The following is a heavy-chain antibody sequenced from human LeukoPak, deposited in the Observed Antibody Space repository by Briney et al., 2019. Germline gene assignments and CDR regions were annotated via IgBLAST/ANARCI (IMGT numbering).Heavy chain of an antibody. CDR3: ARDGFHYCSSTSCFGAFDI. Sequence: GGSLRLSCAASGFTFSSYSMAWVRQAPGKGLEWVSYISSSTSTIYYADSVKGRFPISRDNAKNSLYLRMNSLRDEDTAVYYCARDGFHYCSSTSCFGAFDIWGQGTMVTVSS. J-gene: IGHJ3*02. CDR2: ISSSTSTI. D-gene: IGHD2-2*01. CDR1: GFTFSSYS. V-gene: IGHV3-48*02.